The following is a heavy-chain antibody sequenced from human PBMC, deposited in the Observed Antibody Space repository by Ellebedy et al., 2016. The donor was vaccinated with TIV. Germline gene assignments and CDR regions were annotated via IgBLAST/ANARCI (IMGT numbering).Heavy chain of an antibody. CDR1: GGSFSGYY. V-gene: IGHV4-34*01. Sequence: MPSETLSLTCAVYGGSFSGYYWSWIRQPPGKGLEWIGEINHSGSTNYNPSLKSRVTISVDTSKNQFSLKLSSVTAADTAVYYCARVLGYGGDDYWGQGTLVTVSS. D-gene: IGHD4-23*01. CDR2: INHSGST. J-gene: IGHJ4*02. CDR3: ARVLGYGGDDY.